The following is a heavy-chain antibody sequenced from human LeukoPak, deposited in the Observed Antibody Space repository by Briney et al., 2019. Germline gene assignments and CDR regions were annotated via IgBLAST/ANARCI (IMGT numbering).Heavy chain of an antibody. Sequence: SETLSLTCTVSGGSISSYYWSWIRQPPGKGLEWIGYIYYSGSTNYNPSLKSRVTISVDTSKNQFSLKLSSVTAADTAVYYCARLQIAEGLDYWGQGTLVTVSS. D-gene: IGHD6-13*01. CDR1: GGSISSYY. V-gene: IGHV4-59*08. CDR3: ARLQIAEGLDY. CDR2: IYYSGST. J-gene: IGHJ4*02.